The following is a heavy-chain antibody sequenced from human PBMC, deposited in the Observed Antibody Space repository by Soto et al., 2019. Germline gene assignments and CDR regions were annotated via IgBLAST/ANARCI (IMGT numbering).Heavy chain of an antibody. CDR3: ARGDYDFWSGRYYGMDI. D-gene: IGHD3-3*01. CDR1: GFTFSSYG. J-gene: IGHJ6*02. CDR2: IWYDGSNK. V-gene: IGHV3-33*01. Sequence: QVQLVESGGGVVQPGRSLRLSCAASGFTFSSYGMHWVRQAPGKGLEWVAVIWYDGSNKYYADSVKGRFTISRDNSKNTLYRQMNSLRAEDTAGYYCARGDYDFWSGRYYGMDIWGQGTTVTVSS.